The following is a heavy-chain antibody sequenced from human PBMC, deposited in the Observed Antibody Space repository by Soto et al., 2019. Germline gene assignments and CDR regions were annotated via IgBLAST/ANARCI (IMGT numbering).Heavy chain of an antibody. CDR2: IIPIFGTA. J-gene: IGHJ4*02. D-gene: IGHD6-13*01. Sequence: QVQLVQSGAEVKKPGSSVKVSCKASGGTFSSYAISWVRQAPAQGLEWMGGIIPIFGTANYAQKFQGRVTITADESTSTAYMELSSLRSEDTAVYYCAGRKLSGYSSTGDYWGQGTLVTVSS. CDR3: AGRKLSGYSSTGDY. V-gene: IGHV1-69*01. CDR1: GGTFSSYA.